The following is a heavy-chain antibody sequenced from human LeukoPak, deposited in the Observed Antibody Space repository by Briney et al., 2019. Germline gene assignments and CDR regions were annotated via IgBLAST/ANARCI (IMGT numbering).Heavy chain of an antibody. CDR2: INPSGVST. V-gene: IGHV1-46*01. CDR3: ARDAEGYYYYMDV. CDR1: GYTFTSYY. Sequence: ASVKVSCKASGYTFTSYYMHWVRQAPGQGLEWMGIINPSGVSTNFAQKFQGRVTMTRDTSISTAYMELSRLRSDDTAVYYCARDAEGYYYYMDVWGKGTTVTISS. J-gene: IGHJ6*03.